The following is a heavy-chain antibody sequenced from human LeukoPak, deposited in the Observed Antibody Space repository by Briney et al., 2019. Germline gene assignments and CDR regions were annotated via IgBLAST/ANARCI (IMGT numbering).Heavy chain of an antibody. J-gene: IGHJ4*02. V-gene: IGHV3-74*01. CDR3: ARAGGFLEWLLADYFDY. CDR1: GFTFSSYW. D-gene: IGHD3-3*01. CDR2: INSDGSST. Sequence: AGGSLRLSCAASGFTFSSYWMHWVRQAPGKGLVWVSRINSDGSSTSYADSVKGRFTISTDNAKNTLYLQMNSLRAEDTAVYYCARAGGFLEWLLADYFDYWGQRTLVTVSS.